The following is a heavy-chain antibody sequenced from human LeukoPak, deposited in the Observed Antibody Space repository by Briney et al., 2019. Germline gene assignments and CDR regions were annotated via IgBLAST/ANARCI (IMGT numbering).Heavy chain of an antibody. V-gene: IGHV1-46*01. CDR1: GYTFTSYY. Sequence: ASVKVSCKAPGYTFTSYYMHWVRLAPGQGLEWMGIINPSGGSTSYAQKFQGRVTMTRDTSTSTVYMELSSLRSEDTAVYYCIRVGPMGDYWGQGTLVTVSS. CDR2: INPSGGST. J-gene: IGHJ4*02. CDR3: IRVGPMGDY. D-gene: IGHD1-26*01.